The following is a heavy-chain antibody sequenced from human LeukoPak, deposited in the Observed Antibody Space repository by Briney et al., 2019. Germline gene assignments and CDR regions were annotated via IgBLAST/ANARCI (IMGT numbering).Heavy chain of an antibody. Sequence: WASVNVSCKASGYTFISYWIQWVRQAPGQGLEWVALINPNDGSTTNAPKFQGRVTMTRDTSTSTVYMDLSSLTSDDTAVYYCARAPRHSSTMLDYWGQGTLVTVSS. D-gene: IGHD6-13*01. CDR2: INPNDGST. CDR1: GYTFISYW. J-gene: IGHJ4*02. V-gene: IGHV1-46*01. CDR3: ARAPRHSSTMLDY.